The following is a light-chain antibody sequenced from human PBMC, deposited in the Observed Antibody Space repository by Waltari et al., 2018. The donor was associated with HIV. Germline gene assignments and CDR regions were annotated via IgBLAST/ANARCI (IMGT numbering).Light chain of an antibody. CDR1: SGINVGTYT. CDR2: DKSDSDK. CDR3: MIWYSSAGV. J-gene: IGLJ3*02. V-gene: IGLV5-45*02. Sequence: QAVLTQPSSLSASPGASASLTCTLRSGINVGTYTINWYQQKPGSPPQYLLRDKSDSDKKPCSGVPRRFSGSKDASTKAVIVLISGLQSEDEANYYCMIWYSSAGVCGGGTKLTVL.